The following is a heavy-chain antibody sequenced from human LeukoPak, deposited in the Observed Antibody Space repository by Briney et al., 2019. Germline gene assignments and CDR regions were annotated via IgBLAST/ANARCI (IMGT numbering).Heavy chain of an antibody. CDR3: ARDRSNEWLRRRYYFDY. V-gene: IGHV3-23*01. CDR1: GFTFSNYA. J-gene: IGHJ4*02. Sequence: GGSLRLSCAASGFTFSNYAMTWVRQAPGKGLEWVSSISGSGGSTYYADSVKGRFTISRDNAKNSLYLQMNSLRAEDTAVYYCARDRSNEWLRRRYYFDYWGQGTLVTVSS. CDR2: ISGSGGST. D-gene: IGHD5-12*01.